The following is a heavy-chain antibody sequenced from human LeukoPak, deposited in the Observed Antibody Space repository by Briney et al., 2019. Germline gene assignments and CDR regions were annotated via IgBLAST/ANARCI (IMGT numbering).Heavy chain of an antibody. CDR3: AGDRYDFWSGYLY. Sequence: SETLSLTCTVSGGSISSSNYYWGWIRQPPGKGLEWIGSIYYSGSTNYNPSLKSRVTISVDTSKNQFSLKLSSVTAADTAVYYCAGDRYDFWSGYLYWGQGTLVTVSS. D-gene: IGHD3-3*01. J-gene: IGHJ4*02. CDR2: IYYSGST. V-gene: IGHV4-39*07. CDR1: GGSISSSNYY.